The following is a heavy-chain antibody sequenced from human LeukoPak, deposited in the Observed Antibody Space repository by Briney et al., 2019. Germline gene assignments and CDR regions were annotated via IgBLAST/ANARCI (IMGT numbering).Heavy chain of an antibody. CDR1: GFSFSNYW. CDR3: ARAVGGGESY. V-gene: IGHV3-7*04. Sequence: GGSLRLSCAASGFSFSNYWMHWVRQAPGKGLEWAANIKPDGSQKYYVDSVKGRFTISRENAKNSLYLQMGSLRAEDTAIYYCARAVGGGESYWGQGTLVTVSS. D-gene: IGHD3-10*01. J-gene: IGHJ4*02. CDR2: IKPDGSQK.